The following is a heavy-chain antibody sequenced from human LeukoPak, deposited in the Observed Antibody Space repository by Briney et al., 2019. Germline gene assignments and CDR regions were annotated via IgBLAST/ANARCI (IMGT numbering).Heavy chain of an antibody. CDR2: INYSGNT. J-gene: IGHJ2*01. V-gene: IGHV4-59*01. CDR1: GDSIRSYY. Sequence: SETLSLTCTVSGDSIRSYYWSWIRQPPGEGLHWIGYINYSGNTKYDPSLKSRLSISIDMSKNQFSLKLTSVTAADAAVYYCARAKGREWELRPSWHFDLWGRGTLVSVSS. D-gene: IGHD1-26*01. CDR3: ARAKGREWELRPSWHFDL.